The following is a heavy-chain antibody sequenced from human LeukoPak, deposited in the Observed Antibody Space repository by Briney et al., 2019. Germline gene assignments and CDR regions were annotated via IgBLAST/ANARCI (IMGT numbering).Heavy chain of an antibody. J-gene: IGHJ4*02. CDR3: ARGSRYSSGYDYIDH. D-gene: IGHD3-22*01. V-gene: IGHV4-61*02. Sequence: SETLSLTCTVSGGSISSGSDYCSWIRQTAGKGLEWIGRSYSSGSTNHNPSLKSRVSISVDTPKNQFSLRLSSVTAADTAVYYCARGSRYSSGYDYIDHWGQGTLVTVSS. CDR1: GGSISSGSDY. CDR2: SYSSGST.